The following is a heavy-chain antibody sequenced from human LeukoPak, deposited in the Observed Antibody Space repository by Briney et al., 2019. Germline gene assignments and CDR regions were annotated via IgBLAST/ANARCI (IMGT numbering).Heavy chain of an antibody. CDR1: GGSFSNYY. CDR3: ARRWNYGRNYYIDV. Sequence: PSETLSLTCAVYGGSFSNYYWSWIRPPPGKGLEWLGEINDSGRANYNPSPMSRVTVSVDTSKNQFSLRLTSVTATDTAVYYCARRWNYGRNYYIDVWGKGATVSVSS. J-gene: IGHJ6*03. D-gene: IGHD1-7*01. CDR2: INDSGRA. V-gene: IGHV4-34*01.